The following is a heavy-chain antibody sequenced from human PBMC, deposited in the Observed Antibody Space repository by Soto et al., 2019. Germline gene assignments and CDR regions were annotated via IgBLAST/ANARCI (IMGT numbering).Heavy chain of an antibody. CDR1: GGTFSSYA. Sequence: QVQLVQSGAEVKKPGSSVKVSCKASGGTFSSYAISWVRQAPGQGLEWMGGIIPIFGTANYAQKFQGRVTITADEYTSTAYMERSSMRSEDRAVYYCARSVNEIVGYCSGCSCWNWFDPWGQGTLVTVSS. CDR2: IIPIFGTA. D-gene: IGHD2-15*01. V-gene: IGHV1-69*01. CDR3: ARSVNEIVGYCSGCSCWNWFDP. J-gene: IGHJ5*02.